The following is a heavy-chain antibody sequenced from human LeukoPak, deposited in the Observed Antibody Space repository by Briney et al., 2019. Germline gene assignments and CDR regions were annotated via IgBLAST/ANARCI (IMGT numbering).Heavy chain of an antibody. CDR1: GFTFSNYA. V-gene: IGHV3-23*01. CDR3: AKPPSGYWYYFDY. CDR2: ISGTGDNT. J-gene: IGHJ4*02. Sequence: GGSLRLSCAAAGFTFSNYAVSWVRQAPGKGLEWVSAISGTGDNTYYAVSMKGRYTISTDNSKNTMYLPKNSLRADDTAVYYCAKPPSGYWYYFDYWGQGTLVTVSS. D-gene: IGHD2-8*02.